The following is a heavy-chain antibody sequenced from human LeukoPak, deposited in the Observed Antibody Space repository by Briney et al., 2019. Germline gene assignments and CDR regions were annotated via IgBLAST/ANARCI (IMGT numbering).Heavy chain of an antibody. CDR3: ATKLEATLVDAFDI. J-gene: IGHJ3*02. CDR1: GGSISSYY. V-gene: IGHV4-4*07. D-gene: IGHD3-3*01. CDR2: IYTSGGT. Sequence: SETLSLTCTVSGGSISSYYWSWIRQPAGKGLEWIGRIYTSGGTNYNPSLKSRVTISVDTSKNQFSLNLYSVTAADTAVYYCATKLEATLVDAFDIWGQGTMVTVSS.